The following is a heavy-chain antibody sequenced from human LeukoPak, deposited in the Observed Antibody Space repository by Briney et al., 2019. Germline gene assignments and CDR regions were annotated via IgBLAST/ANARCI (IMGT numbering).Heavy chain of an antibody. J-gene: IGHJ4*02. CDR1: GCTFSSYA. CDR2: ISGSGGST. CDR3: AKDLYDILTGYYFRNKPEYYFDY. V-gene: IGHV3-23*01. Sequence: AGGSLRLSCAASGCTFSSYAMSWVRQAPGKGLEWVSAISGSGGSTYYADSVKGRFTISRDNSKNTLYLQMNSLRAEDTAVYYCAKDLYDILTGYYFRNKPEYYFDYWGQGTLVTVSS. D-gene: IGHD3-9*01.